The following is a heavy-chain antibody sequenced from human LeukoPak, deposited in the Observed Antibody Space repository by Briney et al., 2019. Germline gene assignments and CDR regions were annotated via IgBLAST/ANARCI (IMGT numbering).Heavy chain of an antibody. Sequence: SVKVSCKASGGTFSSYAISWVRQAPGQGLEWMGGIIPIFGTANYAQKFQGRVTITAGESTSTAYMELSSLRSEDTAVYYCARDGYGGTTDAFDIWGQGTMVTVSS. V-gene: IGHV1-69*13. CDR3: ARDGYGGTTDAFDI. J-gene: IGHJ3*02. CDR1: GGTFSSYA. D-gene: IGHD4-23*01. CDR2: IIPIFGTA.